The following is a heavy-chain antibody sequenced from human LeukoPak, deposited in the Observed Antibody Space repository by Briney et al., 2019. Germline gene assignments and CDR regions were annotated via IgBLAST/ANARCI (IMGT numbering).Heavy chain of an antibody. CDR2: ISGSGGGT. Sequence: GGSLSLSCAASGFTFSSYAVSWVRQAPGKGLEWVSAISGSGGGTYYADSVKGRFTISRDNSKNTLYLQMNSLRAEDTAVYYCAKRFEATGDYWGQGTLVTVSS. D-gene: IGHD3-10*01. V-gene: IGHV3-23*01. CDR3: AKRFEATGDY. J-gene: IGHJ4*02. CDR1: GFTFSSYA.